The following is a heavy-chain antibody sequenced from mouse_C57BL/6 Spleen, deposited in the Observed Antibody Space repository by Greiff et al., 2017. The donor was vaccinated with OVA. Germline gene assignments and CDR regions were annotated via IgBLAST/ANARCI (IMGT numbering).Heavy chain of an antibody. CDR2: IWTGGGT. Sequence: QVQLQQSGPGLVAPSQSLSITCTVSGFSLPSYAISWVRQPPGQGLEWLGVIWTGGGTNYNSPIKSRLSISTVNSTSHVFLKMNSLQTDDTARYYWARKDYDGSSYDWYFDVWGTGTTVTVSS. CDR1: GFSLPSYA. J-gene: IGHJ1*03. V-gene: IGHV2-9-1*01. D-gene: IGHD1-1*01. CDR3: ARKDYDGSSYDWYFDV.